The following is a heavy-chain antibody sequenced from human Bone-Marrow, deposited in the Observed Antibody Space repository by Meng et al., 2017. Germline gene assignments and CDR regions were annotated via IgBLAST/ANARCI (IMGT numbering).Heavy chain of an antibody. V-gene: IGHV1-46*01. D-gene: IGHD3-22*01. CDR1: GYTFTSYY. CDR2: INPSGGST. J-gene: IGHJ4*02. CDR3: ARVSDYYDSSGYYSTFDY. Sequence: ASVKVSCKASGYTFTSYYMHWVRQAPGQGLEWMGIINPSGGSTSYAQKSQGRVNMTRNTSTSTVYMELSSLRPEDTAVYYCARVSDYYDSSGYYSTFDYWGQGTLVTVSS.